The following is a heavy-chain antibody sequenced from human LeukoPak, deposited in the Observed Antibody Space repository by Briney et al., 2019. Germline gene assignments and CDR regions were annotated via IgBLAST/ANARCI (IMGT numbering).Heavy chain of an antibody. CDR2: IYGGDRT. CDR1: GLSVRGSY. J-gene: IGHJ4*02. V-gene: IGHV3-53*01. CDR3: TRDLTGTTWSENDY. Sequence: GGSLRLSCVASGLSVRGSYMSWVRQAPGKGLEWVSVIYGGDRTYYADSVKGRFTISRDTSKNTLYLQMNNLRADDTAMYYCTRDLTGTTWSENDYWGQGTLVTVSS. D-gene: IGHD6-13*01.